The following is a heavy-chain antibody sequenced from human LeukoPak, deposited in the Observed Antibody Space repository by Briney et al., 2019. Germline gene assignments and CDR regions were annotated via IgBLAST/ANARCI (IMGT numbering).Heavy chain of an antibody. CDR2: IIPIFGTA. D-gene: IGHD3-10*01. Sequence: GASVTVSCTASGGTFSSYAISWVRQAPGQGLEWMGGIIPIFGTANYAQKFQGRVTITADESTSTAYMELSSLRSEDTAVYYCARAYYYGSFLPLDYWGQGTLVTVSS. CDR1: GGTFSSYA. CDR3: ARAYYYGSFLPLDY. V-gene: IGHV1-69*13. J-gene: IGHJ4*02.